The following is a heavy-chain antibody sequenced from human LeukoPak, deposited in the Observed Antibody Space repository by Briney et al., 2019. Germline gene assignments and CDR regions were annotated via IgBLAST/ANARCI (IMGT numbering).Heavy chain of an antibody. CDR1: GGSISSYY. J-gene: IGHJ3*02. D-gene: IGHD5-12*01. CDR2: IYYSGST. Sequence: SETLSLTCTVSGGSISSYYWCWFRQPPGKGLEWIGYIYYSGSTNYNPSLKSRVTISVDTSKNHFSLKLRSVTAADTALYFCARGLVLATDDAFDIWGQGTLVTVSS. CDR3: ARGLVLATDDAFDI. V-gene: IGHV4-59*01.